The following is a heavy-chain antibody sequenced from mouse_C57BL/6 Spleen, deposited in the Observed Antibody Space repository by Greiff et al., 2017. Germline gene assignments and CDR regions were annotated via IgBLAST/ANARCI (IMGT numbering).Heavy chain of an antibody. D-gene: IGHD2-5*01. CDR2: ISDGGSYT. V-gene: IGHV5-4*03. CDR1: GFTFSSYA. J-gene: IGHJ2*01. Sequence: EVKLMESGGGLVKPGGSLKLSCAASGFTFSSYAMSWVRQTPEKRLEWVATISDGGSYTYYPDNVKGRFTISRDNAKNNLYLQMSHLKSEDTAMYYCARRIYSNYLDYWGQGTTLTVSS. CDR3: ARRIYSNYLDY.